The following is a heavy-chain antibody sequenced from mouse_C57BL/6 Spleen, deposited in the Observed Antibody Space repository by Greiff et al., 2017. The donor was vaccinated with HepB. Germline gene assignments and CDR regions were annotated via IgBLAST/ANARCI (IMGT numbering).Heavy chain of an antibody. CDR3: ARGEGLLLSFDY. D-gene: IGHD1-1*01. Sequence: EVQRVESGPGLVKPSQSLSLTCSVTGYSITSGYYWNWIRQFPGNKLEWMGYISYDGSNNYNPSLKNRISITRDTSKNQFFLKLNSVTTEDTATYYCARGEGLLLSFDYWGQGTTLTVSS. J-gene: IGHJ2*01. CDR2: ISYDGSN. V-gene: IGHV3-6*01. CDR1: GYSITSGYY.